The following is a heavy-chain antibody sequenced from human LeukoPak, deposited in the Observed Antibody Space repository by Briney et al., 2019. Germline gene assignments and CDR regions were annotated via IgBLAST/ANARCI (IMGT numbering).Heavy chain of an antibody. CDR2: INHSGST. CDR1: GGSFSGYY. V-gene: IGHV4-34*01. CDR3: VRYLRYYYGSGRPAPDDAFDI. Sequence: SETLSLTCAVYGGSFSGYYWSWIRQPPGKGLEWIGEINHSGSTNYNPSLKSRVTISVDTSKNQFSLKLSSVTAADTAVYYCVRYLRYYYGSGRPAPDDAFDIWGQGTMVTVSS. J-gene: IGHJ3*02. D-gene: IGHD3-10*01.